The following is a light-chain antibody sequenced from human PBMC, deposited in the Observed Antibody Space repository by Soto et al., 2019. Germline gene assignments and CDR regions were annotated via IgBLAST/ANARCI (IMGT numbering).Light chain of an antibody. J-gene: IGKJ1*01. Sequence: DIVMTQSPDSLAVSLGERATINCKSSQSVLYSSNNKNYLAWYQQKPGHPPKLLIYWASSRESGVPDRFSGSGSGTYFTLTVSSLQAEDVAVYYCQQYYSTPQTFGQGAKVEIK. CDR3: QQYYSTPQT. V-gene: IGKV4-1*01. CDR2: WAS. CDR1: QSVLYSSNNKNY.